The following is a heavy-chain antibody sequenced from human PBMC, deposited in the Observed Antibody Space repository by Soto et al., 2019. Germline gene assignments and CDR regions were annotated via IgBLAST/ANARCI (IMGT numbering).Heavy chain of an antibody. J-gene: IGHJ4*02. Sequence: EVQLLESGGGLVQPGGSLRLSCVASGFRFSNYAMSWVRQAPGKGLEWVSGISGSGDSTYYADSVKGRFTISRDNSKNTLYLQMNRLRAEDTAVYYCAKTYDGDYFDYWGQGTLVTVSS. CDR3: AKTYDGDYFDY. D-gene: IGHD5-12*01. CDR2: ISGSGDST. V-gene: IGHV3-23*01. CDR1: GFRFSNYA.